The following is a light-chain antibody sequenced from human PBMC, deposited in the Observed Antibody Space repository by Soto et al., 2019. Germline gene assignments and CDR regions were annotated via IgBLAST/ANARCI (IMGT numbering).Light chain of an antibody. V-gene: IGKV3-20*01. CDR2: GTS. CDR3: QRYGSSSIT. CDR1: QNISGNY. J-gene: IGKJ5*01. Sequence: VLTQYPLTLSLVLGERVTLYCRASQNISGNYLAWYQHKPGQAPRLLISGTSTRATGTPDRFSGRGSGTDFTLTISRLEPEDFAVYYCQRYGSSSITSGQRTRLVIK.